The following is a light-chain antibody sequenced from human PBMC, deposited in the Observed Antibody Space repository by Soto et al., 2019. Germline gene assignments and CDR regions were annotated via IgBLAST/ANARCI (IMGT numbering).Light chain of an antibody. CDR1: SSEVGGYKY. J-gene: IGLJ1*01. Sequence: QSALTQPPSASGSPGQSVTISCTRTSSEVGGYKYVSWYQQHPGKAPKLMIFEVNKRPSGVPDRFSGSKSGNTASLTVSGLQAEDEADYYCSSYAGINNLGVFGTGTKVTVL. CDR3: SSYAGINNLGV. CDR2: EVN. V-gene: IGLV2-8*01.